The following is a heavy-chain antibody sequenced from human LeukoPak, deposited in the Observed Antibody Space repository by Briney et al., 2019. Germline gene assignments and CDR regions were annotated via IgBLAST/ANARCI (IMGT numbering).Heavy chain of an antibody. V-gene: IGHV3-7*01. CDR3: ARAAVAGVGDAFGI. CDR1: GFTFSSYW. CDR2: IKQDGSEK. J-gene: IGHJ3*02. D-gene: IGHD6-19*01. Sequence: GGSLRLSCAASGFTFSSYWMSWVRQAPGKGLEWVANIKQDGSEKYYVDSVKGRFTISRDNAKNSLYLQMNSLRAEDTAVYYCARAAVAGVGDAFGIWGQGTMVTVSS.